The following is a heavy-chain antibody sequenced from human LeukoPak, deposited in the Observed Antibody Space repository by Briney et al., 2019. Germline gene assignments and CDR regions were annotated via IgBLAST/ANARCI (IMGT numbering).Heavy chain of an antibody. V-gene: IGHV3-15*01. CDR2: IRSQSNGGTT. CDR1: GFTFTNAW. J-gene: IGHJ4*02. D-gene: IGHD2-2*01. CDR3: TTWTGGVVVTN. Sequence: GGSLRLSCAASGFTFTNAWMSWVRQAPGKGLEWVGRIRSQSNGGTTDYAAPVKGRFTISRDDSKNTLYLQMNSLKTEDTAVYYCTTWTGGVVVTNWGQGTLVTVSS.